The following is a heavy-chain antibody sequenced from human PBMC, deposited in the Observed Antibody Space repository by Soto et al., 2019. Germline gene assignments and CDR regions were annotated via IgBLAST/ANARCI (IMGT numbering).Heavy chain of an antibody. CDR3: ARPNYYDSSGYYYMFDY. J-gene: IGHJ4*02. Sequence: GASVKVSCKASGGTFSSYAISWVRQAPGQGLEWMGGIIPIFGTANYAQKFQGRVTITADKSTSTAYMELSSLRSEDTAVYYCARPNYYDSSGYYYMFDYWGQGTLVTVSS. CDR2: IIPIFGTA. CDR1: GGTFSSYA. V-gene: IGHV1-69*06. D-gene: IGHD3-22*01.